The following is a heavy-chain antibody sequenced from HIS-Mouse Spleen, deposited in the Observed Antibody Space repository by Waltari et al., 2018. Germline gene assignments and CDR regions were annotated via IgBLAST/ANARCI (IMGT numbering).Heavy chain of an antibody. J-gene: IGHJ2*01. CDR1: GGPIRRSRYY. CDR3: AREIPYSSSWYDWYFDL. D-gene: IGHD6-13*01. CDR2: LYYSGST. Sequence: QLQLQESGPGLVKPSETLSLTCTVSGGPIRRSRYYWGWIRRAPGKGLEWIGSLYYSGSTYYNPSLKSRVTISVDTSKNQFSLKLSSVTAADTAVYYCAREIPYSSSWYDWYFDLWGCGTLVTVSS. V-gene: IGHV4-39*07.